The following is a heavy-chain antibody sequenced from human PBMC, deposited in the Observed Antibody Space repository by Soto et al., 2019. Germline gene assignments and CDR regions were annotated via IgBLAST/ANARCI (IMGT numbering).Heavy chain of an antibody. Sequence: PGGSLRLSCAASGFTFSSYAMSWVRQAPGKGLEWVSAISGSGGSTYYADSVKGRFTISRDNSKNTLYLQMNSLRAEDTAVYYCAKEGYCSSTSCYAAFDTWGQGTMVTVSS. CDR1: GFTFSSYA. CDR2: ISGSGGST. CDR3: AKEGYCSSTSCYAAFDT. J-gene: IGHJ3*02. D-gene: IGHD2-2*01. V-gene: IGHV3-23*01.